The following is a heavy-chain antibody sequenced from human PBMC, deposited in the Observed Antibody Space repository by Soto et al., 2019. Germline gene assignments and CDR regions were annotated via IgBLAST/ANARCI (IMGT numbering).Heavy chain of an antibody. CDR2: ISSSSSYI. CDR1: GVTFSSYS. Sequence: PGGSLRLSCAASGVTFSSYSMNWVRQAPGKGLEWVSSISSSSSYIYYADSVKGRFTISRDNAKNSLYLQMNSLRAEDTAVYYCARGVLRFFSLRVYYYYGMDVWGQGTTVTVSS. V-gene: IGHV3-21*01. D-gene: IGHD3-3*01. J-gene: IGHJ6*02. CDR3: ARGVLRFFSLRVYYYYGMDV.